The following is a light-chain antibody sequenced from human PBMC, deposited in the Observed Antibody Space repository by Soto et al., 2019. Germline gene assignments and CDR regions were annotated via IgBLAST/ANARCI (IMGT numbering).Light chain of an antibody. Sequence: DIVLTQTRLSSPVTLGQPASISCRSSQSLVHIDGNTYFNWLQQRPGQPPRLLIYKISNLFPVVPDRVSGSRAATDFTLKISRVEAEDVGVYYCMQATQSYTFGQGTRLEIK. CDR1: QSLVHIDGNTY. CDR2: KIS. J-gene: IGKJ2*01. CDR3: MQATQSYT. V-gene: IGKV2-24*01.